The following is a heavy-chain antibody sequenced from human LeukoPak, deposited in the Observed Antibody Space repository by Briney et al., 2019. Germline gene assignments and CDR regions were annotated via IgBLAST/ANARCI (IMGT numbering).Heavy chain of an antibody. CDR1: GFTFSSYG. CDR3: AKDLGDVKTGTTGLDY. CDR2: ISGSGGST. Sequence: SGGSLRLSCAASGFTFSSYGMSWVRQAPGKGLEWVSGISGSGGSTYYADSVKGRFTISRDNSKNTLYLQMNSLRAEDTAVYYCAKDLGDVKTGTTGLDYWGQGTLVTVSS. D-gene: IGHD1-7*01. V-gene: IGHV3-23*01. J-gene: IGHJ4*02.